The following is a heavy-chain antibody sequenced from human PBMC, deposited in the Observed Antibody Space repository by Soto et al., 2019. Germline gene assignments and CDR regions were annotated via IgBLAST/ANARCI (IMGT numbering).Heavy chain of an antibody. Sequence: XETLSLTCTVSGASISVQRYYWTWIRQPPGKGLEWIGSSYYSGTTYFNPSLKSRATISVDTSKNQFSLRLTSVTAADTAIYYCTRRYNWNDKYFDSWGPGALVTVSS. V-gene: IGHV4-39*01. CDR1: GASISVQRYY. J-gene: IGHJ4*02. CDR2: SYYSGTT. CDR3: TRRYNWNDKYFDS. D-gene: IGHD1-20*01.